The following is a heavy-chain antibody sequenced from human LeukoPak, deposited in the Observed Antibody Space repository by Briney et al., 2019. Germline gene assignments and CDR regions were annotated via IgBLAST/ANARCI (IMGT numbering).Heavy chain of an antibody. CDR1: GGSFSGCY. V-gene: IGHV4-34*01. J-gene: IGHJ5*02. CDR3: ARATRWFDP. Sequence: SETLSLTCAVYGGSFSGCYWSWIRQPPGKGLEWGGEINHSGSTNYNPSLKSRVTISVDTSKNQFSLKLSSVTAADTAVYYCARATRWFDPWGQGTLVTVSS. CDR2: INHSGST.